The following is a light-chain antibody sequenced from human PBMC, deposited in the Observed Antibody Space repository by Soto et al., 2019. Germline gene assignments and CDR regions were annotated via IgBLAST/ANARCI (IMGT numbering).Light chain of an antibody. J-gene: IGKJ2*01. CDR3: QQSYISHT. CDR1: QNIPNY. V-gene: IGKV1-39*01. Sequence: DLQLTQSPSSLSASVGDRVTLTCRASQNIPNYLNWYQYKPGTAPKLLIYGASSLQSGVPSRFSGSGSGTDFTLTISSLQPEDFATYYCQQSYISHTFGQGTKLEIK. CDR2: GAS.